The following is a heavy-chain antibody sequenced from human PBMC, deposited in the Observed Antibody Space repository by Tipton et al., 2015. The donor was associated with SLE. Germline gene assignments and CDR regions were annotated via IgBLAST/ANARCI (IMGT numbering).Heavy chain of an antibody. D-gene: IGHD2-15*01. V-gene: IGHV4-34*01. CDR3: ARAEGSWDAFDI. Sequence: LRLSCTVYGESFSASQWTWIRQPPGKGLEWIGEVNHSGGTTYNPSLKSRVTISVDTSKKHFSLNLRSVTAADTAVYYCARAEGSWDAFDIWGQGTMVTVSS. J-gene: IGHJ3*02. CDR1: GESFSASQ. CDR2: VNHSGGT.